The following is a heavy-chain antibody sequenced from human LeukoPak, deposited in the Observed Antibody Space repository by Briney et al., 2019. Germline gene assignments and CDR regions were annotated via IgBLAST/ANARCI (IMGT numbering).Heavy chain of an antibody. CDR3: AKATYYDFWSGYYFDY. J-gene: IGHJ4*02. Sequence: GGSLRLSCAASGLTFSSYAMSWVRQAPGKGVEWVSAISGRGGSTYYADSVKGRFTISRDNSKITLYLQMTSLRAEDTAVYYCAKATYYDFWSGYYFDYWGQGTLVTVSS. CDR2: ISGRGGST. CDR1: GLTFSSYA. D-gene: IGHD3-3*01. V-gene: IGHV3-23*01.